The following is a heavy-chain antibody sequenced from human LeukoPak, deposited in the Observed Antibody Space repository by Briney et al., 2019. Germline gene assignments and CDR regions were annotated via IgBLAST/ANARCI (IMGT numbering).Heavy chain of an antibody. CDR1: LFTFRDYY. J-gene: IGHJ4*02. D-gene: IGHD3-22*01. Sequence: GGSLRLSCAASLFTFRDYYMSWIRQAPGKGLEWVSYISSKSDYSSYADSVKGRFTISRDNAKNSLYLQMNSLRAEDTAVYYCARARDRITMIVVGYWGQGTLVTVSS. CDR2: ISSKSDYS. V-gene: IGHV3-11*06. CDR3: ARARDRITMIVVGY.